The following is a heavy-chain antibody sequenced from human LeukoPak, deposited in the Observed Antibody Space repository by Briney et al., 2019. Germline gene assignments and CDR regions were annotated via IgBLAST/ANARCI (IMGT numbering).Heavy chain of an antibody. J-gene: IGHJ4*02. CDR3: AKGNWRYFDY. CDR2: ISGSGGST. V-gene: IGHV3-23*01. CDR1: GFTFSTYV. Sequence: GGSLRLSCAASGFTFSTYVMSWVRQAPGKGLEWVSAISGSGGSTYYADSVKGRFTISRDNSKNTLHLQMNSLGADDTAVYYCAKGNWRYFDYWGQGTLVTVSS. D-gene: IGHD1-1*01.